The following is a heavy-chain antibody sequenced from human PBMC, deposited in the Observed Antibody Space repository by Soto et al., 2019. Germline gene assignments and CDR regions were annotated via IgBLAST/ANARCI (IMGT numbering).Heavy chain of an antibody. CDR1: GGSFSGYY. CDR3: ASFFSGGSCYSSPCPFEY. J-gene: IGHJ4*02. V-gene: IGHV4-34*01. Sequence: SETLSLTCAVYGGSFSGYYWSWIRQPPGKGLEWIGEINHSGSTNYNPSLKSRVTISVDTSKNQFSLKLSSVTAADTAVYYCASFFSGGSCYSSPCPFEYWGQGTLVTVSS. D-gene: IGHD2-15*01. CDR2: INHSGST.